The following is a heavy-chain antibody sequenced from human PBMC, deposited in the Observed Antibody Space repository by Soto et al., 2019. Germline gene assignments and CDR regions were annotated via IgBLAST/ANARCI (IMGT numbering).Heavy chain of an antibody. D-gene: IGHD2-15*01. J-gene: IGHJ4*02. CDR2: ISYDGSKK. Sequence: QVQLVESGGVVVQPGRSLILSCAASGFTFSSYGMHWVRQAPAKGLEWVAVISYDGSKKYYADSVKGRFTISRDNSKNALYLQMNSMRAEDTAVYYWLTETYSVPLDHLRQGTLVTVSS. CDR1: GFTFSSYG. V-gene: IGHV3-30*03. CDR3: LTETYSVPLDH.